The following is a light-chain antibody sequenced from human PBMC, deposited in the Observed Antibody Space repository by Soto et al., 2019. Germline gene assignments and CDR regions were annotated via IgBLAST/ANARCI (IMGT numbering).Light chain of an antibody. Sequence: EIVLTQSPGTLSLSPGERAILSCRASQSVSTYLAWYQQKPGQAPRLLIFDASNRATGIPARFSGSGSGTDFTLTISSLEPEDFAVYYCQQRADWPATFGPGTKVHIK. CDR3: QQRADWPAT. V-gene: IGKV3-11*01. CDR2: DAS. CDR1: QSVSTY. J-gene: IGKJ3*01.